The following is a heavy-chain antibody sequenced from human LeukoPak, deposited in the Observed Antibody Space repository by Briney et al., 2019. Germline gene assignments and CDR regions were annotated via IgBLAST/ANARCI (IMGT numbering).Heavy chain of an antibody. CDR1: GFTFSSYT. CDR2: ISSDRTTI. CDR3: AGQKGMDY. J-gene: IGHJ4*02. V-gene: IGHV3-48*02. Sequence: PGGSLRLSCAASGFTFSSYTMSWVRQAPGKGLEWVSPISSDRTTIFYADSVKGRFTISRDNAQNSLYLQMNSLRDEDTAVYYCAGQKGMDYWGQGTLVVVSS.